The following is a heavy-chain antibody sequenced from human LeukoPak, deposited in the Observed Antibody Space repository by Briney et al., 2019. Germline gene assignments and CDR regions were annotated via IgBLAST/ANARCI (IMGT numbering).Heavy chain of an antibody. CDR2: ISGSGGST. Sequence: GGSLRLSCAASGFTFSSYAMSWVRQAPGKGLEWVSAISGSGGSTYYADSVKGRFTISRDNSKNTLYLQMNSLRAEDTAVYYCARVLRYCSGGNCYSGGLGYMDVWGKGTTDTISS. D-gene: IGHD2-15*01. V-gene: IGHV3-23*01. CDR1: GFTFSSYA. CDR3: ARVLRYCSGGNCYSGGLGYMDV. J-gene: IGHJ6*03.